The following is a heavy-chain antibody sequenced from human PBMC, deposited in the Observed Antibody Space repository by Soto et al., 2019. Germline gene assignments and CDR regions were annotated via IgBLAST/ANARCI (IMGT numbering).Heavy chain of an antibody. J-gene: IGHJ4*02. CDR1: GFTFRDYA. CDR3: EAAYPQLTAGS. V-gene: IGHV3-33*01. D-gene: IGHD1-26*01. Sequence: QLVESGGGVVQPGRSLRLSCAASGFTFRDYAMHWVRQAPGKGLEWVAIIWHDGSNKYSADSVKGRFTISRDNSENILFLQMNSLRAEDTAMYHCEAAYPQLTAGSWGQGTLVTVSS. CDR2: IWHDGSNK.